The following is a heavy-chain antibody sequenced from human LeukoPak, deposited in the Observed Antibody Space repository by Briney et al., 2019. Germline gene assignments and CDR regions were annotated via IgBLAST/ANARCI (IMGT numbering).Heavy chain of an antibody. CDR2: ISYDGSNK. CDR1: GFTFSSYG. D-gene: IGHD3-3*01. Sequence: GGSLRLSCAASGFTFSSYGMHWVRQAPGKGLEWVAVISYDGSNKYYADSVKGRFTISRDNSKNTLYLQMNSLRAEDPAVYYCGKGERGYDRGYFYQWGQGTLVTVSS. V-gene: IGHV3-30*18. J-gene: IGHJ4*02. CDR3: GKGERGYDRGYFYQ.